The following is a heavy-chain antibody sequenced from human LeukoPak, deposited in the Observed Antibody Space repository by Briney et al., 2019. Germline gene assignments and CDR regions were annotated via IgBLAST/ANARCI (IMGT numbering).Heavy chain of an antibody. CDR3: ARGVTMVRGVMRQIDY. J-gene: IGHJ4*02. Sequence: SETLSLTCAVCGGSFSGYYWSWIRQPPGKGLEWIGEINHSGSTNYNPSLKSRVTISVDTSKNQFSLKLSSVTAADTAVYYCARGVTMVRGVMRQIDYWGQGTLVTVSS. D-gene: IGHD3-10*01. V-gene: IGHV4-34*01. CDR1: GGSFSGYY. CDR2: INHSGST.